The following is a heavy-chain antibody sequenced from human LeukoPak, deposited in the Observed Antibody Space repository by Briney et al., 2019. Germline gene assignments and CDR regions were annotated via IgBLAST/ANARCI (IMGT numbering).Heavy chain of an antibody. D-gene: IGHD6-19*01. CDR2: TDGDGNDI. CDR3: AKDNRRHYTSGPNPDSLH. J-gene: IGHJ4*02. Sequence: GGSLRLSCEVSGFALSNSWMRWVRQAPGKGLVWVARTDGDGNDISYADSVKGRFTISRDNAKNSLYLQMNSLRVEDTAFYYCAKDNRRHYTSGPNPDSLHWGQGALVTVSS. V-gene: IGHV3-74*01. CDR1: GFALSNSW.